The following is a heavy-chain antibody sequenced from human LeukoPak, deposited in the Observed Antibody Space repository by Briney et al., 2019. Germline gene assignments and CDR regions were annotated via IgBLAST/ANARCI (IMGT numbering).Heavy chain of an antibody. CDR3: ATEFYGSGSSPNFDY. CDR2: FDPEDGET. CDR1: GYTLTELS. V-gene: IGHV1-24*01. Sequence: ASVKVSCKVSGYTLTELSMRWVRQAPGKGLEWMGGFDPEDGETIYAQKFQGRVTMTEDTSTDTAYMELSSLRSEDTAVYYCATEFYGSGSSPNFDYWGQGTLVTVSS. J-gene: IGHJ4*02. D-gene: IGHD3-10*01.